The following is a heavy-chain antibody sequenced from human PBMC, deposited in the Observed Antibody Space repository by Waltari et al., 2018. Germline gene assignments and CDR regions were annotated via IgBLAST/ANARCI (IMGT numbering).Heavy chain of an antibody. Sequence: QVQLVQSGAEVKKPGASVTVSCKASGYTFTSYAMHWVRQAPGQRLEWMGWINAGNGNTKYSQKFQGRVTITRDTSASTVYMELSSLRSEDTAVYYCARDERAYYGMDVWGQGTTVTVSS. CDR2: INAGNGNT. J-gene: IGHJ6*02. V-gene: IGHV1-3*01. CDR3: ARDERAYYGMDV. CDR1: GYTFTSYA.